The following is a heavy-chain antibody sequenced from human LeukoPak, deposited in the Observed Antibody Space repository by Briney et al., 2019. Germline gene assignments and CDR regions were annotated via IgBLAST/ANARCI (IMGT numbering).Heavy chain of an antibody. CDR2: ISGSGGST. V-gene: IGHV3-23*01. Sequence: GGSLRLSCAASGFTLSGYGMSWVRQAPGKGLEWVSAISGSGGSTYYADSVKGRFTISRDNAKNSLYLQMNSLRAEDTAVYYCAELGITMIGGVWGKGTTVTISS. CDR3: AELGITMIGGV. D-gene: IGHD3-10*02. J-gene: IGHJ6*04. CDR1: GFTLSGYG.